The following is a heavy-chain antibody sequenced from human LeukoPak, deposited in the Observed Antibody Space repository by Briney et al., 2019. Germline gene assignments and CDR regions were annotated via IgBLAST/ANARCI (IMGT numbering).Heavy chain of an antibody. D-gene: IGHD1-26*01. J-gene: IGHJ2*01. CDR3: AKDLGGSYGRDWYFDL. V-gene: IGHV3-9*01. CDR2: ISWNSGSI. Sequence: PGGSLRLSCAASGFTFDDYAMHWVRQAPGKGLERVSGISWNSGSIGYADSVKGRFTISRDNAKNSLYLQMNSLRAEDTALYYCAKDLGGSYGRDWYFDLWGRGTLVTVSS. CDR1: GFTFDDYA.